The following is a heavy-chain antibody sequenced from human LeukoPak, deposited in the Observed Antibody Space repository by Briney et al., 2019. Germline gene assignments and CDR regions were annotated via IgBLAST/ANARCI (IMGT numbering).Heavy chain of an antibody. CDR3: ARGVEVAARYYLDY. Sequence: ASVKVSCKASGYTFTGYYMHWVRQAPGQGLEWMGWINPNSGGTNYAQKFQGWVTMTRDTSISTAYMELSRLRSDDTAVYYCARGVEVAARYYLDYWGQGTLVTVSS. CDR1: GYTFTGYY. CDR2: INPNSGGT. J-gene: IGHJ4*02. D-gene: IGHD6-19*01. V-gene: IGHV1-2*04.